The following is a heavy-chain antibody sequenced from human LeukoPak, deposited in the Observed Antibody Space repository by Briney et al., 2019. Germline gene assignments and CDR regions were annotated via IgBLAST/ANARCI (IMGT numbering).Heavy chain of an antibody. Sequence: ASVKVSCKASGYTFTTYNINWVRQATGQGLERMGWMNPNSGNTGYAQKFQGRVTMTRDTSISTAYMELSSLRSEDTAVYYCARQVGYDFWSGYSYYFDYWGQGTLVTVSS. D-gene: IGHD3-3*01. CDR2: MNPNSGNT. V-gene: IGHV1-8*01. CDR3: ARQVGYDFWSGYSYYFDY. CDR1: GYTFTTYN. J-gene: IGHJ4*02.